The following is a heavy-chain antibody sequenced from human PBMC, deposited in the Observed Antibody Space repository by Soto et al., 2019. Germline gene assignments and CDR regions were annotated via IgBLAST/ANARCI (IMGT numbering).Heavy chain of an antibody. Sequence: GESLKISCQVSGYRFSSFWIGWVRQKPGKGLEWMGIAQPGHSDTRHSPAFQGHVTISADESTNTAYLQWSSLRASDTAMYFCARHGYSSSWYPDHWGQGTLVTVSS. CDR2: AQPGHSDT. CDR1: GYRFSSFW. J-gene: IGHJ4*02. CDR3: ARHGYSSSWYPDH. V-gene: IGHV5-51*01. D-gene: IGHD6-13*01.